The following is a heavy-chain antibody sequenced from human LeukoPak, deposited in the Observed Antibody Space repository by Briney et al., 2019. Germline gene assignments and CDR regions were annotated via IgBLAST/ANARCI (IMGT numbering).Heavy chain of an antibody. J-gene: IGHJ4*02. D-gene: IGHD5-18*01. CDR3: ARHGGQARTWIQLWYPQYDFDY. V-gene: IGHV4-39*01. Sequence: PSETLSLTCTVSGGSISSSSYYWGWIRQPPGKGLEWIGSIYYSGNTYYNASLKSRVTMYIDTSKNQFSLKLSSVTAADTAMYYCARHGGQARTWIQLWYPQYDFDYWGQGTLVTVSS. CDR2: IYYSGNT. CDR1: GGSISSSSYY.